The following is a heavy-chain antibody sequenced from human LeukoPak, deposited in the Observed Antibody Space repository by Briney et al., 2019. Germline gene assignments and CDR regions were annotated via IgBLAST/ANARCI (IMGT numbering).Heavy chain of an antibody. J-gene: IGHJ4*02. Sequence: PGGSLRLSCAASGFSFSSYAMHWVRQAPGKGLEWVAFIRYDGSNKYYADSVKGRFTISRDNSKNTLYLQMNSLRVEDTAVYYCASAWHLGIVVVMLDSWGQGTLVTVSS. CDR3: ASAWHLGIVVVMLDS. V-gene: IGHV3-30*02. D-gene: IGHD3-22*01. CDR1: GFSFSSYA. CDR2: IRYDGSNK.